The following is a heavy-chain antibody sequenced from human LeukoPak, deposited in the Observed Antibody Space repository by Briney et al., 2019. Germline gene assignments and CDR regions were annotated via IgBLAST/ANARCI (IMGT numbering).Heavy chain of an antibody. D-gene: IGHD1-14*01. CDR1: GFTFSSYA. Sequence: PGGSLRLSCAASGFTFSSYAMNWVRQAPGKGMEWVSSISSSSSYIYYADSVKGRFTISRDNAKNSLYLQMNSLRAEDTAVYYCARGPERREYFDYWGQGTLVTVSS. J-gene: IGHJ4*02. CDR3: ARGPERREYFDY. CDR2: ISSSSSYI. V-gene: IGHV3-21*01.